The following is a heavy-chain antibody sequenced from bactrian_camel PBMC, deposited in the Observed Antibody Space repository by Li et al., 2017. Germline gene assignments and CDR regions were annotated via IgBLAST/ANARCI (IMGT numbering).Heavy chain of an antibody. Sequence: QVQLVESGGGSVQAGGSLRLSCTASEYTYSRKCVGWFRQAPGKEREGVASITSDGSTYYADSVKGRFTVSQDNAKNTVYLQMNSLKPDDTAMYYCNTRGGGSWCSSEKWGQGTQVTVS. V-gene: IGHV3S53*01. CDR2: ITSDGST. J-gene: IGHJ4*01. D-gene: IGHD6*01. CDR3: NTRGGGSWCSSEK. CDR1: EYTYSRKC.